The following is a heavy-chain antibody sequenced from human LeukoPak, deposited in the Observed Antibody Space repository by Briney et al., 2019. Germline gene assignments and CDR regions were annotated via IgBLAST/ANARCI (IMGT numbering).Heavy chain of an antibody. CDR3: ARVGRVVPVRAFDY. J-gene: IGHJ4*02. CDR1: GYSISSGYY. Sequence: PSETLSLTCTVSGYSISSGYYWGWIRQPPGKGLEWIGSIYHSGSTYYNPSLKSRVTISVDTSKNQFSLKLSSVTAADTAVYYCARVGRVVPVRAFDYWGQGTLVTVSS. D-gene: IGHD2-2*01. CDR2: IYHSGST. V-gene: IGHV4-38-2*02.